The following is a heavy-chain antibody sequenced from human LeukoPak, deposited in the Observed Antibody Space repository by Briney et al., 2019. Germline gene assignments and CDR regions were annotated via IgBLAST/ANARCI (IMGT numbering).Heavy chain of an antibody. D-gene: IGHD2-15*01. CDR3: AKGGSDGSLYYFDY. CDR2: VTGSGSYT. J-gene: IGHJ4*02. CDR1: GFTFSTYA. V-gene: IGHV3-23*01. Sequence: GGSLRLSCAASGFTFSTYAMAWVRQAPGKGLEWVSGVTGSGSYTYYADSVQGRFSISRDNPKNTLYLQMNILRAEDTAVYYCAKGGSDGSLYYFDYWGQGSLVTVSS.